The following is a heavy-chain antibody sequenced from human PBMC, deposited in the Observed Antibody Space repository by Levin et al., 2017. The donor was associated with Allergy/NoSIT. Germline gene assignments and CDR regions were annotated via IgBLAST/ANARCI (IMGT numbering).Heavy chain of an antibody. D-gene: IGHD3-22*01. V-gene: IGHV4-59*01. Sequence: SQTLSLTCTVSGGSIRSYYWSWIRQPPGKGLEWIGYIYYSGSTNYNPSLKSRVTISVDTSKNQFSLKLSSVTAADTAVYYCARLHYYDSSGYPTGWYAFDIWGQGTMVTVSS. J-gene: IGHJ3*02. CDR1: GGSIRSYY. CDR2: IYYSGST. CDR3: ARLHYYDSSGYPTGWYAFDI.